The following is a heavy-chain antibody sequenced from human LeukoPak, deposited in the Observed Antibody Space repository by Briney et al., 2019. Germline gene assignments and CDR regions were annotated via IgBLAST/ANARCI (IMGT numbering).Heavy chain of an antibody. J-gene: IGHJ4*02. CDR2: INHSGVT. Sequence: SETLCPTCAVHGGPSSGHYWSWLRQPPGKGLEWIGEINHSGVTKYNPSLKSRVTISVDTSKNQFSLKLSSVTAADTAVYYCARGPKYYYDSSGYYRFDYWGLGTLVTVSS. CDR3: ARGPKYYYDSSGYYRFDY. CDR1: GGPSSGHY. D-gene: IGHD3-22*01. V-gene: IGHV4-34*01.